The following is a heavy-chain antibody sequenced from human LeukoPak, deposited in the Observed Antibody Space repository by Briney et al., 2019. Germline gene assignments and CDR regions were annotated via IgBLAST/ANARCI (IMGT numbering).Heavy chain of an antibody. V-gene: IGHV3-73*01. J-gene: IGHJ4*02. Sequence: GGSLKLSCAASGFTFSGSAMHWVRQASGKGLEWLGRIRSKADSYTTAYAASVKGRFIVSRDDSKNTAYLQTNSLKTEDTAVYYCRAAADLNDYWGQGTLVTVSS. CDR2: IRSKADSYTT. CDR3: RAAADLNDY. D-gene: IGHD6-13*01. CDR1: GFTFSGSA.